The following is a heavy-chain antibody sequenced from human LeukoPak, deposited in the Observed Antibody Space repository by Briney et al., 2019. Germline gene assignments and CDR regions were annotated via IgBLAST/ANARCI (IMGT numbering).Heavy chain of an antibody. J-gene: IGHJ3*02. CDR3: ARVVQGFDDFEI. Sequence: SETLSLTCAVYGGSFSGYYWSWIRRPPRKGLEWIGEINHSGSTNYNPSLKNRVTISVDTSKNQFSLKLSSVTAADTAVYYCARVVQGFDDFEIWGQGTMVTVSS. CDR2: INHSGST. V-gene: IGHV4-34*01. D-gene: IGHD2-2*01. CDR1: GGSFSGYY.